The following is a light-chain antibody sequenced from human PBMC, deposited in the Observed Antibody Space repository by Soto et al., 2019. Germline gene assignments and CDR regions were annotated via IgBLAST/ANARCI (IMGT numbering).Light chain of an antibody. J-gene: IGKJ2*02. CDR1: QNIDRW. CDR2: KAS. V-gene: IGKV1-5*03. CDR3: QQYKSYCT. Sequence: DVQMTQSPSTLSASVGDRVSITCRASQNIDRWLAWYQQKPGKAPQLLIYKASTLQSGVPSRFSGSGYGTEFTLTISSLPADDFATYYCQQYKSYCTFGQGTKVDIK.